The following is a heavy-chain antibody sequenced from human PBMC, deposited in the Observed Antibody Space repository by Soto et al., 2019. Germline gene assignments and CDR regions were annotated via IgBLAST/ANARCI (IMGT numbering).Heavy chain of an antibody. J-gene: IGHJ5*02. CDR2: IDPSGGST. Sequence: GASVKVSCKVSGYTFTTYYIHWVRQAPGQGLEWMGRIDPSGGSTYYAQKFQGRVTMTSDTSTSTVYMGLSSLRSEDTAVYYCARLYSTTSYYWFDPWGQGTLVTVSS. V-gene: IGHV1-46*01. CDR3: ARLYSTTSYYWFDP. D-gene: IGHD6-13*01. CDR1: GYTFTTYY.